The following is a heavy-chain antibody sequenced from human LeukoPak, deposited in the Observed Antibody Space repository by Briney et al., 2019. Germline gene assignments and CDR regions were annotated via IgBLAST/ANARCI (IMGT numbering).Heavy chain of an antibody. D-gene: IGHD2-15*01. CDR2: IYHSGST. CDR3: ARHVGQSVTDHWFDP. CDR1: GDSISSSSYY. J-gene: IGHJ5*02. V-gene: IGHV4-39*01. Sequence: SETLSLTCTVSGDSISSSSYYWGWIRQPPGKGLEWIASIYHSGSTYYSPSLKSRVTISVDTSKNQFSLKLSSVTAADTAVYYCARHVGQSVTDHWFDPWGQGTLVTVSS.